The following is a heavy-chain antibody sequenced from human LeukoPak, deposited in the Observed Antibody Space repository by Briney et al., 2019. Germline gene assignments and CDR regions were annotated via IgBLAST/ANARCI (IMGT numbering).Heavy chain of an antibody. CDR1: GFTFSSYG. CDR3: ARVYGDYDALDY. CDR2: IRYDGSNK. Sequence: PGGSLRLSCAASGFTFSSYGMHWVRQAPGKGLEWVAFIRYDGSNKYYADSVKGRFTISRDNSKNTLYLQMNSLRAEDTAVYYCARVYGDYDALDYWGQGTLVTVSS. J-gene: IGHJ4*02. D-gene: IGHD4-17*01. V-gene: IGHV3-30*02.